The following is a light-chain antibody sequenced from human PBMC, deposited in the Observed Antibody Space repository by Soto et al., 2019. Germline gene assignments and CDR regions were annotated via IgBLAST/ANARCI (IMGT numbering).Light chain of an antibody. CDR1: SSDVGGYNY. J-gene: IGLJ1*01. Sequence: QSALTQPASVSGSPGQSITISCTGTSSDVGGYNYVSWYQQHPGKAPKLMIYDVTNRPSGVSNRFSGSKSGNTASLTISGLQAEDEADYYCTSYRSGSTYVFGTGTKLTVL. V-gene: IGLV2-14*01. CDR2: DVT. CDR3: TSYRSGSTYV.